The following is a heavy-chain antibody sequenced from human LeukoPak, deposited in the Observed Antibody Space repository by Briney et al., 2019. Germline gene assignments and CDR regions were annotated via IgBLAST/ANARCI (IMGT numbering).Heavy chain of an antibody. V-gene: IGHV4-39*02. CDR1: GGSISSSSYY. CDR3: ARDPSVAFDI. J-gene: IGHJ3*02. CDR2: IYYSGST. Sequence: KTPETLSLTCTVSGGSISSSSYYWGWIRQPPGKGLEWIGSIYYSGSTYYNPSLKSRVTISVDTSKNQFSLKLSSVTAADTAVYYCARDPSVAFDIWGQGTMVTVSS.